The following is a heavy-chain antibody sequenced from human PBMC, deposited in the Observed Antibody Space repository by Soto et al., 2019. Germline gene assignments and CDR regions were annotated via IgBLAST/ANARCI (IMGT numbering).Heavy chain of an antibody. Sequence: QVQLVQSGAEVKMLGASVKVSCKASGYSLTSYGISWVRQAPGQGLEWMGWISGHDGNTKYTQKLQGRVTVTTDTSTSTAYMDLRSLRSDDTAVYYCAREYCSSASCYGPDFWGQGTLVTVSS. CDR3: AREYCSSASCYGPDF. CDR2: ISGHDGNT. J-gene: IGHJ4*02. V-gene: IGHV1-18*01. CDR1: GYSLTSYG. D-gene: IGHD2-2*01.